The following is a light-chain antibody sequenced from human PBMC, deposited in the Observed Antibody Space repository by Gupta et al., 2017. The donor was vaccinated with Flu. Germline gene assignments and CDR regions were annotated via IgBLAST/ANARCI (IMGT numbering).Light chain of an antibody. CDR2: ATS. V-gene: IGKV1-39*01. CDR1: LSISSS. J-gene: IGKJ1*01. Sequence: DIQMTQSPSSLSASLGDRVTITCRASLSISSSLNWYHQRPGKAPKLLIYATSILQGGVPSRFSASGSGTDFTLAISSLQPEDVGSYYCQQTFTTPWTFGQGTKVESK. CDR3: QQTFTTPWT.